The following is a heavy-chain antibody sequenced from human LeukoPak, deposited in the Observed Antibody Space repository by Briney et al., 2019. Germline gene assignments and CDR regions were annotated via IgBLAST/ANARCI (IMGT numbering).Heavy chain of an antibody. CDR1: GYTFTSYA. J-gene: IGHJ4*02. Sequence: ASVKVSCKASGYTFTSYAMNWVRQAPGHGLEWMGWINTNTGNKTYAQGFTGRFVFSLDTSASTTCLQIGRLKAEDTGISYRARDKPGSHYCLGSVDFDYWGQGTLVTVSS. CDR3: ARDKPGSHYCLGSVDFDY. CDR2: INTNTGNK. V-gene: IGHV7-4-1*01. D-gene: IGHD3-10*01.